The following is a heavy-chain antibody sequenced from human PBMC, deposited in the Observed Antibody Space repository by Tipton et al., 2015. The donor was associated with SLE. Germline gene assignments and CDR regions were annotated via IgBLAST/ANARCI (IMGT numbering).Heavy chain of an antibody. D-gene: IGHD4-11*01. CDR2: ITSSGGST. Sequence: GSLRLSCAASEFTFIEYNMNWVRQAPGKGLEWVSSITSSGGSTYYADSVKGRLTLSRDNAKKSVYLQMYSLTAEDTAVYYCARGWDINYGFDCWGQGTLVTVSS. CDR3: ARGWDINYGFDC. CDR1: EFTFIEYN. J-gene: IGHJ4*02. V-gene: IGHV3-21*01.